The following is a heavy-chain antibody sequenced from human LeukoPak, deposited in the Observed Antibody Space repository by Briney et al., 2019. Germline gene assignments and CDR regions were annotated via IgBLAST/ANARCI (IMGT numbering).Heavy chain of an antibody. Sequence: PGGSLRLSCAASRFTFSSFWMTWVRQTPGKGLEWVATIGTSGANTYHADSVKGRFTISRDNSKSTLYLQMNSLRAEDTAVYHCAKKSGDHFHFDFWGQGTLVTVSS. J-gene: IGHJ4*02. V-gene: IGHV3-23*01. CDR2: IGTSGANT. CDR3: AKKSGDHFHFDF. CDR1: RFTFSSFW. D-gene: IGHD2-21*01.